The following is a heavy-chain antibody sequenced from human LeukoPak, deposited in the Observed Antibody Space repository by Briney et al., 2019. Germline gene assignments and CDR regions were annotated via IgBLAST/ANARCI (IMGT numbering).Heavy chain of an antibody. CDR1: GYSMNNYY. V-gene: IGHV4-4*07. CDR3: ARGGYGKFDY. J-gene: IGHJ4*02. Sequence: SETLSLTCTVSGYSMNNYYWSWIRQPAGKGLEWIGRIHTSGNTNYNPSLKSRVTMSVDTSKNQFSLKLSSVTAADTAVYYCARGGYGKFDYWGQGTLVSVSS. D-gene: IGHD3-16*01. CDR2: IHTSGNT.